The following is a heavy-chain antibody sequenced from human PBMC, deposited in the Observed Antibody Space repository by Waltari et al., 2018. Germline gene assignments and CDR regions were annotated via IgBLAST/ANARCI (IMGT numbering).Heavy chain of an antibody. D-gene: IGHD6-13*01. V-gene: IGHV4-34*01. Sequence: QMQLQQWGAGLLKPSETLSLTCAVSGESFIGYYWNWIRRPPGRGLEWIGEIHHSGSINYNPSLESRVTISQDMSKNQFSLNLTSVTAADTAVYYCVRGKMYSRPYFDYWGQGTLVTVSS. CDR3: VRGKMYSRPYFDY. CDR2: IHHSGSI. CDR1: GESFIGYY. J-gene: IGHJ4*02.